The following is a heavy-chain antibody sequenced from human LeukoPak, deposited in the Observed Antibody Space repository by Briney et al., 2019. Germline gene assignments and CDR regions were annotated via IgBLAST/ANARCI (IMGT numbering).Heavy chain of an antibody. CDR3: ARQPKPTTHFDY. CDR2: ISDSGGT. J-gene: IGHJ4*02. D-gene: IGHD4-17*01. CDR1: GGTISIYY. Sequence: PSETLSLTCTVSGGTISIYYWTWIRQPPGKGLEWIGYISDSGGTNYNPSLNSRVTISVDMSRKQFSLKLSSVTAADTAVYFCARQPKPTTHFDYWGQRTLVTVSS. V-gene: IGHV4-59*08.